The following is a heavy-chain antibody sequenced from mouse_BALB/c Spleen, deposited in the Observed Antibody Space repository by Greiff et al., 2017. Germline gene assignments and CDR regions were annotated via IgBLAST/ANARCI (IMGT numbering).Heavy chain of an antibody. V-gene: IGHV5-9-3*01. D-gene: IGHD3-1*01. CDR3: ARQEFFGPYFGC. Sequence: EVQVVESGGGLVKPGGSLKLSCAASGFTFSSYAMSWVRQTPEKRLEWVATISSGGSYTYYPDSVKGRFTISRDNAKNTLYLQMSSLRSGDTAMYYCARQEFFGPYFGCWGQGTTLTVSS. CDR2: ISSGGSYT. J-gene: IGHJ2*01. CDR1: GFTFSSYA.